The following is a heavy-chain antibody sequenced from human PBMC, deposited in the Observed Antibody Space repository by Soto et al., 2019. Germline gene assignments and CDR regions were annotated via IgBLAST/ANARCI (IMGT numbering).Heavy chain of an antibody. CDR3: AKHSGYYDFDS. CDR2: IDYSENT. V-gene: IGHV4-59*03. D-gene: IGHD5-12*01. CDR1: GGSISSAY. J-gene: IGHJ4*02. Sequence: SETLSLTCSVSGGSISSAYWSWIRQPPGKGLEWIAYIDYSENTHPNPSLKGRVTMSLDTSKNQFSLKLSSVTASDTAVYFCAKHSGYYDFDSWGQGTRVTVSS.